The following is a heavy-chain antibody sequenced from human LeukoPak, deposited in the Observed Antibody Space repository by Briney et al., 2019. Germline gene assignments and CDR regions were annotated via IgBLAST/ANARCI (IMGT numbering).Heavy chain of an antibody. Sequence: SETLSLTCSVSGGSISGYYWSWSRQPPGKGVEWIGNLFHTRGAWYKSSLKSRVTTSVDTSKNEFSLRLSSVTAPDTAVYYCTREVDYSDSSGYYSIVPIDYWGQGTLVTVSS. J-gene: IGHJ4*02. CDR1: GGSISGYY. V-gene: IGHV4-4*08. CDR3: TREVDYSDSSGYYSIVPIDY. CDR2: LFHTRGA. D-gene: IGHD3-22*01.